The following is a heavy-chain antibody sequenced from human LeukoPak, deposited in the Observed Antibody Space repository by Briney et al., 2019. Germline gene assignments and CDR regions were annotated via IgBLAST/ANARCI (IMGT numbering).Heavy chain of an antibody. CDR2: IYGGGST. CDR3: AKSLAVAGISPSDY. V-gene: IGHV3-53*01. CDR1: GFTVSSNY. Sequence: GGSLRLSCAASGFTVSSNYMNWVRQAPGKGLEWISDIYGGGSTYYADSVKRRFTISRDNSKDTLYLQMNSLRAEDTAVYYCAKSLAVAGISPSDYWGQGTLVTVSS. D-gene: IGHD6-19*01. J-gene: IGHJ4*02.